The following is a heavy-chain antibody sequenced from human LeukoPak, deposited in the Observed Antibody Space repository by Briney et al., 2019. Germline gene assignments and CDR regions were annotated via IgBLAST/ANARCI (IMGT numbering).Heavy chain of an antibody. CDR3: ARDYYDNSAGYYFTYFDY. CDR2: INTNTGNP. V-gene: IGHV7-4-1*02. Sequence: ASVKVSCKASGYSLTSYGMNWVRQAPGQGLEWMGWINTNTGNPTYAQGFRGRFVFSFDTSVNTAYLQISSLKTEDTAVYYCARDYYDNSAGYYFTYFDYWGQGTLVTVSS. J-gene: IGHJ4*02. CDR1: GYSLTSYG. D-gene: IGHD3-22*01.